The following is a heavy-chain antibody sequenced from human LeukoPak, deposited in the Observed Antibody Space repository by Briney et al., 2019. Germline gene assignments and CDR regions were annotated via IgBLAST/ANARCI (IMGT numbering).Heavy chain of an antibody. CDR2: IYGRGST. D-gene: IGHD3-16*02. CDR1: GGSISRYY. CDR3: AREDVWGNNRPKGHFDY. Sequence: SETLSLTCTVSGGSISRYYWSWIRQPPGKGLEWIGYIYGRGSTNYNPSLKSRVTVSVDTSKNQFSLNLNSVTAADTAVYYCAREDVWGNNRPKGHFDYWGQGNLVTVSS. J-gene: IGHJ4*02. V-gene: IGHV4-59*01.